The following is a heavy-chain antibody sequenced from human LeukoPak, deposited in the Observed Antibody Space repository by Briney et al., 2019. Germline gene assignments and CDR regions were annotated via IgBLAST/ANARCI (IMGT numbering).Heavy chain of an antibody. CDR1: GYTFTVYY. D-gene: IGHD5-24*01. J-gene: IGHJ3*02. V-gene: IGHV1-2*06. Sequence: ASVKVSCKASGYTFTVYYMHWVRQAPGQGLEWVGRINPNSGGTNYAQKFQGRVTMTRDTSISTAYMELSRLRSDDTAVYYCARARDGYNLLAFDIWGQGTMVTVSS. CDR2: INPNSGGT. CDR3: ARARDGYNLLAFDI.